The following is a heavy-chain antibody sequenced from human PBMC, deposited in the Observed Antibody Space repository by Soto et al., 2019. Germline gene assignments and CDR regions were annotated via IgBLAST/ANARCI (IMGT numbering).Heavy chain of an antibody. CDR3: AKERDYDYVWGSYRSTSEY. CDR2: ISGSGST. Sequence: PGGSLRLSCAASGFTFSSYAMSWVRQAPGKGLEWVSAISGSGSTFYADSVKGRFTISRDNSKNTLYLHMNSLRAEDTAVYYCAKERDYDYVWGSYRSTSEYWGQGALVTVSA. V-gene: IGHV3-23*01. CDR1: GFTFSSYA. D-gene: IGHD3-16*02. J-gene: IGHJ4*02.